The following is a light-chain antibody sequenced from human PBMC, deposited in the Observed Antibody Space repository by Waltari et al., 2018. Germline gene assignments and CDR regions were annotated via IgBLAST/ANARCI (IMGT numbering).Light chain of an antibody. J-gene: IGLJ2*01. CDR1: SSNIGSNV. Sequence: QSVLTQPPPAHGTPGQRRTIACTPSSSNIGSNVVTWHRPVTGAAPTLLIYSNNKRPSGVPGRFSASKSGTSASLAISGLQSDDEADYYCVAWDDTVNGLVFGAGTKLTVL. CDR2: SNN. V-gene: IGLV1-44*01. CDR3: VAWDDTVNGLV.